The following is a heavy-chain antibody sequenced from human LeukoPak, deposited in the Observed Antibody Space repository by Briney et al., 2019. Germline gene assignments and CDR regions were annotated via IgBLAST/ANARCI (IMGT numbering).Heavy chain of an antibody. CDR3: ARGGWNKFDY. Sequence: SETLSLTCTVSGGSISSYYWSWIRQPPGKGLEWIGYTYYSGSTYYNPSLKSRVTISVDTSKNQFSLKLSSVTAADTAVYYCARGGWNKFDYWGQGTLVTVSS. CDR2: TYYSGST. CDR1: GGSISSYY. V-gene: IGHV4-59*01. D-gene: IGHD3-22*01. J-gene: IGHJ4*02.